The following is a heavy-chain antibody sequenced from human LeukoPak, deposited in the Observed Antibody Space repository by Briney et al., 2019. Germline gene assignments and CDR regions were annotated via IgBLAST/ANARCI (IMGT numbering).Heavy chain of an antibody. CDR1: GGSISSYY. CDR2: IYYSGST. V-gene: IGHV4-59*08. CDR3: ARLTAAAGTHFDY. J-gene: IGHJ4*02. Sequence: SETLSLTCTVSGGSISSYYWSWIRQPPGKGLEWIGYIYYSGSTNYNPSLKSRVTISVDTSKNQFSLKLSSVTAADTAVYYCARLTAAAGTHFDYWGQGTLVTVSS. D-gene: IGHD6-13*01.